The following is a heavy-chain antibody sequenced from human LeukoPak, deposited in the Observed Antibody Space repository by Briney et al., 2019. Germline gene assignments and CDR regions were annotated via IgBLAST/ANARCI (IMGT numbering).Heavy chain of an antibody. CDR2: VYYSGST. Sequence: SETLSFTCTVSGGSISSSSYYWGWIRQPPGKGLEWIGSVYYSGSTYYNPSLKSRVTISVDTSKNQFSLKLSSVTAADTAVYYCARVLLWFGELSWFDPWGQGTLVTVSS. V-gene: IGHV4-39*07. D-gene: IGHD3-10*01. CDR1: GGSISSSSYY. CDR3: ARVLLWFGELSWFDP. J-gene: IGHJ5*02.